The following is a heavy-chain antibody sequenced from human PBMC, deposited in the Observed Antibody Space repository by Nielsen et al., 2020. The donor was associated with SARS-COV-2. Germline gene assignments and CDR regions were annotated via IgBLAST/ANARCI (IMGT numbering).Heavy chain of an antibody. D-gene: IGHD6-19*01. V-gene: IGHV4-30-2*01. CDR3: ARSSGWYKGFDY. Sequence: SETLSLTCTVSGGSISSGGYSWSWIRQPPGKGLEWIGYIYHSGGTYYNPSLKSRVTISVDRSKKQFSLKLSSMTAADTAVYYCARSSGWYKGFDYWGQGTLVTVSS. CDR2: IYHSGGT. CDR1: GGSISSGGYS. J-gene: IGHJ4*02.